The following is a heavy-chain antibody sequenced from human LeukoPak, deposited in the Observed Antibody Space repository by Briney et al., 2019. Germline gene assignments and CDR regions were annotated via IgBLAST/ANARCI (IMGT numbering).Heavy chain of an antibody. D-gene: IGHD3-10*01. Sequence: GGSLRLSCAASGFTSSSHDMNCVRQAPEKGLEWVSSISRTGGRTYYADSVKGRFAISRDNSKNTLYLQMNSLRADDTAVYFCARGGSHSIWFGELSYYFAYWGQGTVVTVSS. J-gene: IGHJ4*02. CDR2: ISRTGGRT. CDR3: ARGGSHSIWFGELSYYFAY. CDR1: GFTSSSHD. V-gene: IGHV3-23*01.